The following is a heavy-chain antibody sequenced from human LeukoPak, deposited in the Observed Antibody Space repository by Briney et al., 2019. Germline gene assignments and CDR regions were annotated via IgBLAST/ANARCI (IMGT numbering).Heavy chain of an antibody. J-gene: IGHJ4*02. D-gene: IGHD6-19*01. V-gene: IGHV4-4*07. CDR2: IYTSGST. Sequence: SETLSLTCTVPGGSISSYYWSWIRQPAGKGLEWIGRIYTSGSTNYNPSLKSRVTMSVDTSKNQFSLKLSSVTAADTAVYYCARGIAVAGTQVIDYFDYWGQGTLVTVSS. CDR1: GGSISSYY. CDR3: ARGIAVAGTQVIDYFDY.